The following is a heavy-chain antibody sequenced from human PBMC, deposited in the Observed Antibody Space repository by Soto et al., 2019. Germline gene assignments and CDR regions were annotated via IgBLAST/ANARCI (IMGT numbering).Heavy chain of an antibody. D-gene: IGHD1-26*01. CDR1: GGSISSGGYY. J-gene: IGHJ3*02. Sequence: PSETLSLTCTVSGGSISSGGYYWSWIRQHPGKGLEWIGYIYYSGSTYYNPSLKSRVTISVDTSKNQFSLKLSSVTAADTAVYYCARPRGGAKWLAFDIWGQGTMVTVSS. CDR3: ARPRGGAKWLAFDI. V-gene: IGHV4-31*03. CDR2: IYYSGST.